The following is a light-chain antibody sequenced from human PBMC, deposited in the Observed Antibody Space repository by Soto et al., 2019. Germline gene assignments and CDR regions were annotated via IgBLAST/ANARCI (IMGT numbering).Light chain of an antibody. CDR1: SSDVGGYNY. CDR3: TSFTSTSSLYV. V-gene: IGLV2-14*01. J-gene: IGLJ1*01. Sequence: QAVLTQPASVSGSPGQSITISCTGTSSDVGGYNYVSWYQQLPGKAPKLMIYEVTIRPSGISNRFSGSKSGNTASLTISGLQAEDEADYFCTSFTSTSSLYVFGTGTKLTVL. CDR2: EVT.